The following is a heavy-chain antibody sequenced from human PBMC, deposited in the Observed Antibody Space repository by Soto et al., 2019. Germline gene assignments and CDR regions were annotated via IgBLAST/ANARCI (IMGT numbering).Heavy chain of an antibody. Sequence: PGESLKISCRVSGYSFTTYWIGWVRQVSGKGLEWVGIIHPGDSETRYSPSFEGRVTISADRSINTAYLQWSSLKASDTAMYYCARQGGTDTPMLIDYWGQGTLVTVSS. J-gene: IGHJ4*02. D-gene: IGHD5-18*01. V-gene: IGHV5-51*01. CDR2: IHPGDSET. CDR3: ARQGGTDTPMLIDY. CDR1: GYSFTTYW.